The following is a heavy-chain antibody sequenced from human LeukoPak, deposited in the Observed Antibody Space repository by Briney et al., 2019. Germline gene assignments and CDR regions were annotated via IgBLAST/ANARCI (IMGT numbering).Heavy chain of an antibody. J-gene: IGHJ4*02. D-gene: IGHD1-26*01. CDR2: MSGSCGSK. CDR3: AKDGRSVGATGGYFDY. CDR1: VHTFSIYA. V-gene: IGHV3-23*01. Sequence: GGPLRLPCIASVHTFSIYAETWVRESPGKGLVGVSNMSGSCGSKEYGGYVKGRFHISRDKSKNTMYLQMNSLRADDTAVYYCAKDGRSVGATGGYFDYWGQGTLVTVSS.